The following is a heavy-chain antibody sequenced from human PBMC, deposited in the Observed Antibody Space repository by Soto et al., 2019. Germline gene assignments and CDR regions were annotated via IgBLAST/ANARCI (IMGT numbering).Heavy chain of an antibody. Sequence: SETLSLTCTVSGGPISSYYWSWIRQPPGKGLEWIGYIYYSGSTNYNPSLKSRVTISVDTSKNQFSLKLSSLTSEDAATYYCAREGPIGEYYGMDVWGQGTTVTVSS. D-gene: IGHD2-15*01. J-gene: IGHJ6*02. CDR1: GGPISSYY. V-gene: IGHV4-59*01. CDR2: IYYSGST. CDR3: AREGPIGEYYGMDV.